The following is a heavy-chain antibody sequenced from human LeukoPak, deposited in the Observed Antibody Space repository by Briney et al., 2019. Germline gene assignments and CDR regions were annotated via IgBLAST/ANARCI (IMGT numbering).Heavy chain of an antibody. CDR2: ISSSSSYI. J-gene: IGHJ4*02. Sequence: GGSLRLSCAASGFTFSSYSMNWVRQAPGKGLEWVSSISSSSSYIYYADSVKGRFTISRDNAKNSLYLQMNSLRAEDTAVYYCARDDPRADDYGDSRFDYWGQGTLVTVSS. CDR1: GFTFSSYS. CDR3: ARDDPRADDYGDSRFDY. V-gene: IGHV3-21*01. D-gene: IGHD4-17*01.